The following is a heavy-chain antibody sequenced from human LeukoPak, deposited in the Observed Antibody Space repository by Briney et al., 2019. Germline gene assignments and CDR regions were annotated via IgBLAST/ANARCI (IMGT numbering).Heavy chain of an antibody. J-gene: IGHJ4*02. CDR1: GFTFSSYG. CDR2: ISYDGSNK. D-gene: IGHD6-19*01. V-gene: IGHV3-30*18. Sequence: GGSLRLSCAASGFTFSSYGMHWVRQAPGKGLEWVAVISYDGSNKCYADSVKGRFTISRDNSKNTLYLQMNSLRAEDTAVYYCAKGAAVSYSSGWSIDYWGQGTLVTVSS. CDR3: AKGAAVSYSSGWSIDY.